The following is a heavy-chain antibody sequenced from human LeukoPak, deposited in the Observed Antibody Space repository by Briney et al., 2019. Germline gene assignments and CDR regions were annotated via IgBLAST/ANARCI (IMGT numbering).Heavy chain of an antibody. Sequence: PGRSLRLSCTASGFSFSSYGMHWVRQAPGKGLEWVASIWYDGSNTNYVDSVKGRFTISRDNAKNTLYLQMNSLRAEDTAVYYCARGPGAYCGGDCPDYWGQGILVTVSS. V-gene: IGHV3-33*01. CDR1: GFSFSSYG. J-gene: IGHJ4*02. CDR3: ARGPGAYCGGDCPDY. CDR2: IWYDGSNT. D-gene: IGHD2-21*02.